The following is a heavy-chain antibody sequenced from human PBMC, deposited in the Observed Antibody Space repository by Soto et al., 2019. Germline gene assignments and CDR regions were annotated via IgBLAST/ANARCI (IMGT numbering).Heavy chain of an antibody. Sequence: KTSETLSLTCTVSGGSISNYFCNWIRQPAGKGLEWIGRIDNSGSTNYNPSLKSRITMSADTFRNQFSLKLNSVTAADTAVYYCARGGQDFWSGPFDYWGQGALVTVSS. V-gene: IGHV4-4*07. J-gene: IGHJ4*02. CDR3: ARGGQDFWSGPFDY. D-gene: IGHD3-3*01. CDR1: GGSISNYF. CDR2: IDNSGST.